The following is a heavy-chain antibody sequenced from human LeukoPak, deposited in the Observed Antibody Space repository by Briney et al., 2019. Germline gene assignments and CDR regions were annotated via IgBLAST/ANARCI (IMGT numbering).Heavy chain of an antibody. CDR1: GFTFSSYG. CDR2: FGVSGGST. Sequence: GGSLRLSCAASGFTFSSYGMSWVRQAPGKGLEWVSSFGVSGGSTYCADSVKGRFTISRDNSKNSLYLQMNSLRAEDTALYYCAKRDSSGNYYFDYWGQGTLVTVSS. V-gene: IGHV3-23*01. J-gene: IGHJ4*02. D-gene: IGHD3-22*01. CDR3: AKRDSSGNYYFDY.